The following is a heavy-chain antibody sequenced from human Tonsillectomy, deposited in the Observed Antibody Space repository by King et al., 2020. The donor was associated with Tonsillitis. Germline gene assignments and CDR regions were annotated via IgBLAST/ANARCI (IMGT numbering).Heavy chain of an antibody. CDR3: AKDKGADYYDSGSGAFDI. CDR1: GFTFSNYD. J-gene: IGHJ3*02. Sequence: VQLVESGGGLVKPGGSLRLSCATSGFTFSNYDMNWVRQAPGGGLEWVSSISSNSRYIYYADSMKGRFTISRDNARNSLYLQMDSLRVDDTAVYYCAKDKGADYYDSGSGAFDIWGQGTKVTVSS. CDR2: ISSNSRYI. V-gene: IGHV3-21*01. D-gene: IGHD3-22*01.